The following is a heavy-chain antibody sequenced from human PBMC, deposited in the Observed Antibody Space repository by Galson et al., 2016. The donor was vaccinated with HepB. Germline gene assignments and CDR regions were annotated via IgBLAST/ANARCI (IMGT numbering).Heavy chain of an antibody. D-gene: IGHD5-24*01. CDR1: GFIFSSHT. Sequence: SLRLSCAASGFIFSSHTMNWVRQAPGKGLEWIAHIASTDGTTDYADSVKGRFTISRDNAKNSLFLQMNSLRADDTAIYYCARELDGRAFDIWGQGTVVTVSS. CDR2: IASTDGTT. V-gene: IGHV3-48*01. CDR3: ARELDGRAFDI. J-gene: IGHJ3*02.